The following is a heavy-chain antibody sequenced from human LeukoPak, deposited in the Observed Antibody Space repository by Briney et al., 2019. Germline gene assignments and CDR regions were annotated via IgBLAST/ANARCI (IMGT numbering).Heavy chain of an antibody. CDR1: GYSFTSYW. V-gene: IGHV5-51*01. Sequence: GESLKISCKGAGYSFTSYWIGWVRQMPGKRLEWMGIIYPGDSDTRYSPSFQGQVTISADKSISTAYLQWSSLKASDTAMYYRARRGSNSCRYYYMDVWGKGTTVTVSS. J-gene: IGHJ6*03. CDR3: ARRGSNSCRYYYMDV. CDR2: IYPGDSDT. D-gene: IGHD4-11*01.